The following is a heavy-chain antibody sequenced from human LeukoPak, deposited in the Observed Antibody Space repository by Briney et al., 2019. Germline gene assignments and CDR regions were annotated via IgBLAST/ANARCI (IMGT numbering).Heavy chain of an antibody. CDR1: GGPVTTNSYY. CDR2: IHYSGVT. D-gene: IGHD6-19*01. Sequence: SETLSLTCSVSGGPVTTNSYYWAWIRQSPGKGLDWIWTIHYSGVTYYQPPLKSRVTISVDMTKNEYSLNLNSVTAADTAIYYCARQEGRTTGWYVHWGQGALVTVSS. J-gene: IGHJ4*02. V-gene: IGHV4-39*01. CDR3: ARQEGRTTGWYVH.